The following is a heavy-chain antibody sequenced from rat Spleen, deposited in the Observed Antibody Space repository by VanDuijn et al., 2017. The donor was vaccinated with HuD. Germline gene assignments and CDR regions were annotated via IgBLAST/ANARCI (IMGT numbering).Heavy chain of an antibody. D-gene: IGHD5-1*01. CDR2: ITNASGRT. V-gene: IGHV5-31*01. CDR1: GFTFNNYW. Sequence: EVQLVESGGGLVQPGGSLKLSCVASGFTFNNYWMTWIRQAPGKGLEWVASITNASGRTYYPDSVKGRFTIPRDNAKSTLYLQMDSLRSEDTATYYCARHGLTGSGWFAYWGQGTLVPVSS. J-gene: IGHJ3*01. CDR3: ARHGLTGSGWFAY.